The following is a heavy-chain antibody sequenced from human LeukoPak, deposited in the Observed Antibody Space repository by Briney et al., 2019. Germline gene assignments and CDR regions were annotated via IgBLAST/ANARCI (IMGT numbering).Heavy chain of an antibody. J-gene: IGHJ4*02. Sequence: PGGSLRLSCAASGFTFSSYGMSWVRQAPGKGLEWVSTISGSGGSTYYADSVKGRFTISRDNSKNMLYLQMNSLRAEDTAVYYCAKSPYYDSSGYYDYWGQGTLVTVSS. CDR3: AKSPYYDSSGYYDY. V-gene: IGHV3-23*01. CDR1: GFTFSSYG. CDR2: ISGSGGST. D-gene: IGHD3-22*01.